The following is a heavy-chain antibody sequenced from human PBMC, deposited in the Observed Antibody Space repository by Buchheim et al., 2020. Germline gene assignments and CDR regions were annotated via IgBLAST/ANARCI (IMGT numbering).Heavy chain of an antibody. CDR3: ARDPLGVMGHYGMDV. J-gene: IGHJ6*02. V-gene: IGHV3-33*01. D-gene: IGHD3-16*01. CDR2: IWYDGSNK. Sequence: QVQLVESGGGVVQPGRSLRLSCAASGFTFSSYGMHWVRQAPGKGLEWVAVIWYDGSNKYYADSVKGRFTISRDNSKNTLYLQMNSLRAEDTAVYYCARDPLGVMGHYGMDVWGQGTT. CDR1: GFTFSSYG.